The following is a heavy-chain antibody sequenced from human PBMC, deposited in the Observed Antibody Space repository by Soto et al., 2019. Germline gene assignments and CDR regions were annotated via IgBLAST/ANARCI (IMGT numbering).Heavy chain of an antibody. V-gene: IGHV4-34*01. J-gene: IGHJ5*02. CDR3: ARGRCVVVVAARNWFDP. CDR2: INHSGST. CDR1: GGSFSGYY. D-gene: IGHD2-15*01. Sequence: QVQLQQWGAGLLKPSETLSLTCAVYGGSFSGYYWSWIRRPPGKGLEWIGEINHSGSTNYNPSLKRRVTISVDTSKNQFSLKLSSGTAADTAVYYCARGRCVVVVAARNWFDPWGQGTLVTVSS.